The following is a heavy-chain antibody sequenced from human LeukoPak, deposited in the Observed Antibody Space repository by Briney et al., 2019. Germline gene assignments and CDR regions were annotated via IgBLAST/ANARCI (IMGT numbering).Heavy chain of an antibody. J-gene: IGHJ4*02. Sequence: GGSLRLSCAASGFTFNTYTMNWVRQAPGKGLEWISSISSRSDYIYYAASVKGRFTISRDNAKNSLYLQMNRLRAEDTAVYYCARERQLERLAFGKEGSAFDYWGQGTLVTVSS. CDR2: ISSRSDYI. D-gene: IGHD1-1*01. CDR1: GFTFNTYT. CDR3: ARERQLERLAFGKEGSAFDY. V-gene: IGHV3-21*01.